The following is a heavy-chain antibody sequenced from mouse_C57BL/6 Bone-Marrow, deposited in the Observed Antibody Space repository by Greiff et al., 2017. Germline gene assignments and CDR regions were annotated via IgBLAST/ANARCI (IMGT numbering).Heavy chain of an antibody. CDR2: SRNKANDYTT. CDR3: ARDRQGLDY. J-gene: IGHJ2*01. CDR1: GFTFSDFY. Sequence: DVQLVESGGGLVQSGRSLRLSCATSGFTFSDFYMEWVRQAPGKGLEWIAASRNKANDYTTEYSASVKGRFIISRDHSQSILYLKVNALISYDTAIYYSARDRQGLDYWGQGTTLTVSS. V-gene: IGHV7-1*01. D-gene: IGHD3-2*01.